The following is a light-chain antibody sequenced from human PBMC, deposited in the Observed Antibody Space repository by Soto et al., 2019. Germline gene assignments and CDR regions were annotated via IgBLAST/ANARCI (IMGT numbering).Light chain of an antibody. V-gene: IGKV3-11*01. CDR1: QSVNSY. CDR3: QQRSNWPPLT. CDR2: GAS. J-gene: IGKJ5*01. Sequence: IVLTQSPGTLSLSPGERATLSCRASQSVNSYLAWYQHKPGQAPRLLIYGASNRATGIPARFSGSGSGTDFTLTISSLEPEDFAVYYCQQRSNWPPLTFGQGTRLEIK.